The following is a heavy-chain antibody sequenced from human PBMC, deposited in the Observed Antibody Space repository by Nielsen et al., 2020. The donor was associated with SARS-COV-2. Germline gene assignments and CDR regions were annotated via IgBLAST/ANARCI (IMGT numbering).Heavy chain of an antibody. Sequence: ASVKVSCKASGYTFTSYGISRVRQATGQGLEWMGWMNPNSGNTGYAQKFQGRVTMTRNTSISTAYMELSSLRSEDTAVYYCAKSDIVVVPAAIRGYYYYYGMDVWGQGTTVTVSS. CDR1: GYTFTSYG. CDR3: AKSDIVVVPAAIRGYYYYYGMDV. D-gene: IGHD2-2*02. J-gene: IGHJ6*02. V-gene: IGHV1-8*02. CDR2: MNPNSGNT.